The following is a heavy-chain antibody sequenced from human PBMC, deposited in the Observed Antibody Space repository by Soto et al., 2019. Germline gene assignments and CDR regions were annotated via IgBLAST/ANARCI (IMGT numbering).Heavy chain of an antibody. Sequence: QVQLVQSGAEVKKPGSSVKVSCKASGGTFSSYAISWVRQAPGQGLEWMGGIIPIFGTANYAQKFQGRVTINADESTRTAYMELSSMRSEDTAVYYCARGGRGYSGYDQLHYWGQGTLVTVSS. CDR3: ARGGRGYSGYDQLHY. D-gene: IGHD5-12*01. J-gene: IGHJ4*02. CDR1: GGTFSSYA. CDR2: IIPIFGTA. V-gene: IGHV1-69*12.